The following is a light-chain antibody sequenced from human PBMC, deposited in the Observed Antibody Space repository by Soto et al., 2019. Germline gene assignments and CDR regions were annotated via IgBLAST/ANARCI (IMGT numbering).Light chain of an antibody. CDR2: GAS. CDR3: QQYDDWPS. CDR1: HNINTN. V-gene: IGKV3-15*01. Sequence: EIEMTQSPATLSLCPGERAPLSCRASHNINTNLAWYQRSPGRAPRLLIYGASTRASGIPGRFSGSGSGTDFTLTISSLQSEDFAVYYCQQYDDWPSFGQGTKVDIK. J-gene: IGKJ1*01.